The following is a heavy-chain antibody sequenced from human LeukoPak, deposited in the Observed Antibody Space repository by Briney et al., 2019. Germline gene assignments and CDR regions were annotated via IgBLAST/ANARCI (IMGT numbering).Heavy chain of an antibody. V-gene: IGHV3-48*03. CDR3: ARLRSSGYCDY. CDR2: ISSSGSTI. CDR1: GFTFSSYE. J-gene: IGHJ4*02. Sequence: GGSLRLSCAASGFTFSSYEMNWVRQAPGKGLEWVSYISSSGSTIYYADSVKGRFTISRDNAKNSLYLQMNSLRAEDTAVYYCARLRSSGYCDYWGQGTLVTVSS. D-gene: IGHD3-22*01.